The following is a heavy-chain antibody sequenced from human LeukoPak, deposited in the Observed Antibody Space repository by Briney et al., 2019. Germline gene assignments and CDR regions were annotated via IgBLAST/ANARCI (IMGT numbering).Heavy chain of an antibody. Sequence: GRSLRLSCAAAGFTFTYAWMSWVRQAPGKWLEWDGRIKTKTDSGTKDYAAHVKRRLPISRDHSKNTLYLEMKSLKPEDTAVYYCTTDSRDAYNYRRHFDYWGQGTLVTVSS. D-gene: IGHD5-24*01. CDR3: TTDSRDAYNYRRHFDY. CDR2: IKTKTDSGTK. V-gene: IGHV3-15*01. J-gene: IGHJ4*02. CDR1: GFTFTYAW.